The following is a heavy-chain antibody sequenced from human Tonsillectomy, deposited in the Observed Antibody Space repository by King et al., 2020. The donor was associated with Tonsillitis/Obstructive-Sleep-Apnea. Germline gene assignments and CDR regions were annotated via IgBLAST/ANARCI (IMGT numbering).Heavy chain of an antibody. V-gene: IGHV3-9*01. CDR3: AKDIGSGWFHYFDY. CDR2: ITWNSGTI. D-gene: IGHD6-13*01. CDR1: GFSFRDYA. Sequence: QLVQSGGGLVQPGRSLRLSCAASGFSFRDYAMHWVRQAPGKGLEWASGITWNSGTIAYADSVKGRCTISRDNAKNSLYLQMNSLRPEDTALYYCAKDIGSGWFHYFDYWGQGTLVTVSS. J-gene: IGHJ4*02.